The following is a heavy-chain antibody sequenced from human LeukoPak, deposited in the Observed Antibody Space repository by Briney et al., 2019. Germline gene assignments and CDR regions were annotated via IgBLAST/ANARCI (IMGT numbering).Heavy chain of an antibody. V-gene: IGHV3-74*01. Sequence: GGSLRLSCAASGLTFSSHWMHWVRHAPGKGLVWVSRINSDGSSTSYADSVKGRFTISRDNAKNTLYLQMNSLRAEDTAVYYCARAMGIAEDFDYWGQGTLVTVSS. J-gene: IGHJ4*02. D-gene: IGHD6-13*01. CDR2: INSDGSST. CDR3: ARAMGIAEDFDY. CDR1: GLTFSSHW.